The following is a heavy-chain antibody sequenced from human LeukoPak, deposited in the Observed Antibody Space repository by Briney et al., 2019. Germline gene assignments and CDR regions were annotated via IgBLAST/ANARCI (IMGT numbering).Heavy chain of an antibody. CDR3: AKDADTNGYYLYYFDY. CDR2: ISGSGGNT. V-gene: IGHV3-23*01. CDR1: GFTFSDYY. Sequence: QSGGSLRLSCAASGFTFSDYYMSWIRQAPGKGLEWVSAISGSGGNTYYADSVKGRFSISRDNSKNTLYLQMSSLSAEDAAVYYCAKDADTNGYYLYYFDYWGQGTLVTVSS. J-gene: IGHJ4*02. D-gene: IGHD3-22*01.